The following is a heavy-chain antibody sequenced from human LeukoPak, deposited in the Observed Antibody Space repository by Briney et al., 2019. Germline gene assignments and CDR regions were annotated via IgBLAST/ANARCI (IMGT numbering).Heavy chain of an antibody. J-gene: IGHJ4*02. CDR2: ISWDSGDT. CDR3: AKDVEAITFGGFDY. V-gene: IGHV3-43D*03. Sequence: GGALRLSCAASGFTFDDYAMHWVRQAPGKGLEWVSLISWDSGDTYYADSVKGRFTISRDNSKNSLYLQMNSLRTEDTALYYCAKDVEAITFGGFDYWGQGTLVTVSS. CDR1: GFTFDDYA. D-gene: IGHD3-16*01.